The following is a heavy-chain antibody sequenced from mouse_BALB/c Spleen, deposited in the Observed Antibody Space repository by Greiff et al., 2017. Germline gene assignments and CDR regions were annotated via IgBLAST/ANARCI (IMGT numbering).Heavy chain of an antibody. D-gene: IGHD2-10*01. CDR3: ARSAYYGNFAY. CDR2: ISSGSSTI. CDR1: GFTFSSFG. J-gene: IGHJ3*01. Sequence: EVMLVESGGGLVQPGGSRKLSCAASGFTFSSFGMHWVRQAPEKGLEWVAYISSGSSTIYYADTVKGRFTISRDNPKNTLFLQMTSLRSEDTAMYYCARSAYYGNFAYWGQGTLVTVSA. V-gene: IGHV5-17*02.